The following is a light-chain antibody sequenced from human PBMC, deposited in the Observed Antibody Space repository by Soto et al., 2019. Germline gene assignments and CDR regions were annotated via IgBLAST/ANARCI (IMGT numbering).Light chain of an antibody. V-gene: IGKV1-5*03. J-gene: IGKJ1*01. Sequence: DIQMTRSPSTLSGSVGDRVTITCRASQTISSWLAWYQQKPGKAPKLLIYKASTLKSGVPSRFSGSGSGTEFTLTISSLQPDDFAVYYCQQYDISPWTFGQGTKVEIK. CDR1: QTISSW. CDR2: KAS. CDR3: QQYDISPWT.